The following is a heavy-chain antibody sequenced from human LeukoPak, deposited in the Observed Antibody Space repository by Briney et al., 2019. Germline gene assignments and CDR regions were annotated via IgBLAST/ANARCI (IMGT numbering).Heavy chain of an antibody. CDR1: GFTFSSYG. CDR3: AKDSLRPRAITMVRGVDY. J-gene: IGHJ4*02. Sequence: GGSLRLSCAASGFTFSSYGMHWVRQAPGKGLEWVAFIRYDGSNKYYADSVKGRFTISRDNSKNTLYLQMNSLRAEDTAVYYCAKDSLRPRAITMVRGVDYWGQGTLVTVSS. CDR2: IRYDGSNK. V-gene: IGHV3-30*02. D-gene: IGHD3-10*01.